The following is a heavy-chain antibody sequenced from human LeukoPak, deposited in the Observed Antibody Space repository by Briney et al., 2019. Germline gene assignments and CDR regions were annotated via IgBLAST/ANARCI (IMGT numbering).Heavy chain of an antibody. CDR3: AKTSPGEWLIDS. J-gene: IGHJ4*02. Sequence: GGSLRISCVGSGFAFSDSNMNWVRQAPGKGLEWLSYISGSSDPIYYADSVKGRFTISRDNVRRSLYLQMSGLRNDDTAVYYCAKTSPGEWLIDSWGQGTLVTVSS. V-gene: IGHV3-48*02. CDR2: ISGSSDPI. D-gene: IGHD6-19*01. CDR1: GFAFSDSN.